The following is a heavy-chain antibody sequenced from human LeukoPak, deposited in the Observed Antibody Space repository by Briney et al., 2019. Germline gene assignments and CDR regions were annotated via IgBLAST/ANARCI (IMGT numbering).Heavy chain of an antibody. CDR2: IYTSGST. CDR3: ARARVSMVRDNWFDP. CDR1: GGSINSSSYY. J-gene: IGHJ5*02. Sequence: SETLSLTCTVSGGSINSSSYYWGWIRQPAGKGLEWIGRIYTSGSTNYNPSLKSRVTMSVDTSKNQFSLKLSSVTAADTAVYYCARARVSMVRDNWFDPWGQGTLVTVSS. D-gene: IGHD3-10*01. V-gene: IGHV4-61*02.